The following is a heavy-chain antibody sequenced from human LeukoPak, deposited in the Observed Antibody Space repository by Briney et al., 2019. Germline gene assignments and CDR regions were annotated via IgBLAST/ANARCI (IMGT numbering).Heavy chain of an antibody. D-gene: IGHD3-9*01. CDR1: GVSISRYY. J-gene: IGHJ4*02. Sequence: PSETLSLTCTVSGVSISRYYCSWIRQPPGKGLEGIGYIYYCGSTNYNPSLKSRVTISVDTSKDQFSLKLSSVTAADTAVYYCARLSLTTSHYDILTGYSDYFDYWGQGTLVTVSS. CDR3: ARLSLTTSHYDILTGYSDYFDY. V-gene: IGHV4-59*08. CDR2: IYYCGST.